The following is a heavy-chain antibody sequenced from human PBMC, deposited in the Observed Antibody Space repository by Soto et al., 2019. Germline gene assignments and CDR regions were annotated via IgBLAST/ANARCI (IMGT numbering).Heavy chain of an antibody. CDR3: ASLLWSTGDWFDP. CDR2: MYFGGSF. Sequence: SKTLSLTCNVSGASVSHGYWSWIRQPPGKGLEWIGFMYFGGSFNYNPSLTSRATISVETSKNQFSMKLTSVTASDTAVYYCASLLWSTGDWFDPWGQGTLVTVSS. CDR1: GASVSHGY. V-gene: IGHV4-59*02. D-gene: IGHD3-10*01. J-gene: IGHJ5*02.